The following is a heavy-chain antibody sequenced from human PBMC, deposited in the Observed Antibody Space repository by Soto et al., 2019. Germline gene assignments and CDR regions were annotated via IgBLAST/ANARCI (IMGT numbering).Heavy chain of an antibody. Sequence: QVQLVESGGGVVQPGKSLRLSCAGSGFTFSSCGMDWVRQAPGKGLEWVAVISYDGSNKYYADFVKGRFTISRDNSKNTLYLQMSSLRADDTAVYYCAKDRMGAGVRGYFDYWGQGTLVTVSS. CDR2: ISYDGSNK. CDR3: AKDRMGAGVRGYFDY. D-gene: IGHD3-10*01. CDR1: GFTFSSCG. J-gene: IGHJ4*02. V-gene: IGHV3-30*18.